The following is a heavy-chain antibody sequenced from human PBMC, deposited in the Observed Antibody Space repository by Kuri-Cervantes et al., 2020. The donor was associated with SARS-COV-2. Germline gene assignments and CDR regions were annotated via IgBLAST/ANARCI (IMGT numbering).Heavy chain of an antibody. Sequence: GESLKISCAASGFTFSCHWIHWVRQAPGKGLVWVSRINPVGSYTNNADSVKGRFTLSRDNAKNMLFLQMSSLRAEDTAVYYCVRDWDNWNFDYWGQGTLVTVSS. CDR1: GFTFSCHW. D-gene: IGHD1-20*01. CDR2: INPVGSYT. J-gene: IGHJ4*02. V-gene: IGHV3-74*01. CDR3: VRDWDNWNFDY.